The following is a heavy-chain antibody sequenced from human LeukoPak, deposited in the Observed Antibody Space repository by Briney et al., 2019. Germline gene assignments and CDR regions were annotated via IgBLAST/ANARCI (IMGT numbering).Heavy chain of an antibody. CDR2: IYYSGST. Sequence: SETLSLTCTVSGGSISSHYWSWIRQPPGKGLEWIGYIYYSGSTNYNPSLKSRVTISVDTPKNQFSLKLSSVTAADTAVYYCARTNYYDSSGYRYYYYYYYMDVWGKRTTVTVSS. D-gene: IGHD3-22*01. J-gene: IGHJ6*03. CDR1: GGSISSHY. V-gene: IGHV4-59*11. CDR3: ARTNYYDSSGYRYYYYYYYMDV.